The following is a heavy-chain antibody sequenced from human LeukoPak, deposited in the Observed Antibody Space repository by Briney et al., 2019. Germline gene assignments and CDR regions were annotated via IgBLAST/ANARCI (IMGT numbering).Heavy chain of an antibody. V-gene: IGHV3-30*04. Sequence: PGRSLRLSCVASGFTFSSYAMHWVRQTPGKGLEWVSVISFDGSEIYYAESVKGRFTISRDISKNTLYLQMNSLRAEDTAIYYCALLMMYAIDFDYWGQGTLVTVSS. J-gene: IGHJ4*02. CDR3: ALLMMYAIDFDY. CDR1: GFTFSSYA. CDR2: ISFDGSEI. D-gene: IGHD2-8*01.